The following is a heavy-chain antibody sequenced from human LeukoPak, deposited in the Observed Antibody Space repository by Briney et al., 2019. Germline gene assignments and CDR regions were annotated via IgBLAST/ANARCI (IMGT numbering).Heavy chain of an antibody. Sequence: MPSETLSLTRAVYGGSFSGYYWSWIRQPPGKGPEWIGEINHSGSTNYNPSLKSRVTISVDTSKNQFSLKLSSVTAADTAVYYCARDYHDSSLDYWGQGTLVTVSS. CDR1: GGSFSGYY. V-gene: IGHV4-34*01. CDR2: INHSGST. D-gene: IGHD3-22*01. CDR3: ARDYHDSSLDY. J-gene: IGHJ4*02.